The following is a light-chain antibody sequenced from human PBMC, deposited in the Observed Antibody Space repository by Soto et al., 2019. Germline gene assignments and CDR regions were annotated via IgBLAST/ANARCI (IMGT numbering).Light chain of an antibody. CDR3: QHYGRSPPSWT. V-gene: IGKV3-20*01. Sequence: ETVLTQSPGTLSLSPGERATLSCRASQSVGSSYLAWYQQKPGQAPRLLIYDASTRATGIPDIFSGSGSGTDFTLTISRLEPEDFAVYYCQHYGRSPPSWTFGQGTKVEIK. CDR1: QSVGSSY. CDR2: DAS. J-gene: IGKJ1*01.